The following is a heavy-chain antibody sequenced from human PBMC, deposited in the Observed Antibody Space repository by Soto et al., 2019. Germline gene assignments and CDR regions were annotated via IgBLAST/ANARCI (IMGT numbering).Heavy chain of an antibody. CDR1: AGSISSHY. J-gene: IGHJ6*01. D-gene: IGHD3-9*01. V-gene: IGHV4-4*07. CDR3: ARDGLDWSIEGLDV. Sequence: QVQLQESGPGLVKPSETLSLTCTVSAGSISSHYWSWIRQPVGKGLEWIGHIYASGTTNYNPSLKYRVTMSVDTSKNQFSLRLNSVTAADTAVYYCARDGLDWSIEGLDVWGRGTTVTVSS. CDR2: IYASGTT.